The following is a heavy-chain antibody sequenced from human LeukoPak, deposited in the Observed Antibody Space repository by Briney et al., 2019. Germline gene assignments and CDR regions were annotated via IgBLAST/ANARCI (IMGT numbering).Heavy chain of an antibody. D-gene: IGHD3-22*01. V-gene: IGHV1-18*01. CDR1: GYTFTSYS. CDR2: ISAYNGNT. CDR3: AREGTYDSSGQFPYYFDY. J-gene: IGHJ4*02. Sequence: ASVKVSCKASGYTFTSYSISWVRQAPGQGLEWMGWISAYNGNTNYAQKLQGRVTMTTDTSTSTAYMELRSLRSDDTAVYYCAREGTYDSSGQFPYYFDYWGQGTLVTVSS.